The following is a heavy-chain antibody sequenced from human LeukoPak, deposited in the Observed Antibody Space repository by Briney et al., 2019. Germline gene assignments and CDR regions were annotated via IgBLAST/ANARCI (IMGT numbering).Heavy chain of an antibody. CDR2: IYYSGST. CDR3: ARGDITMVRGVIITYAFDI. V-gene: IGHV4-59*01. CDR1: GGSISSYY. Sequence: SETLSLTCTVSGGSISSYYWSWIRRPPGKGLEWIGYIYYSGSTNYNPSLKSRVTISVDTSKNQFSLKLSSVTAADTAVYYCARGDITMVRGVIITYAFDIWGQGTMVTVSS. D-gene: IGHD3-10*01. J-gene: IGHJ3*02.